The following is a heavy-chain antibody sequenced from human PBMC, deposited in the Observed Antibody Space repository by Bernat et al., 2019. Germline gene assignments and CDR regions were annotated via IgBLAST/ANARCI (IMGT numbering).Heavy chain of an antibody. D-gene: IGHD4-17*01. CDR1: GFTFSSYA. J-gene: IGHJ6*03. Sequence: QVQLVESGGGVVQPGRSLRLSCAASGFTFSSYAMHWVRQAPGKGLEWVAVISYDGSNKYYVDSVKGRFTISRDNSKNTLYLQMNSLRAEDTAVYYCARGTTVTTYYYYYMDVWGKGTTVTVSS. CDR3: ARGTTVTTYYYYYMDV. V-gene: IGHV3-30*01. CDR2: ISYDGSNK.